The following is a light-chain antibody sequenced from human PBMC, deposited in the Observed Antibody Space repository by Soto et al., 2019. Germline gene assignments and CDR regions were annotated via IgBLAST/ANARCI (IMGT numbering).Light chain of an antibody. V-gene: IGKV3-15*01. Sequence: EIVMTQSPATLSVSPGERATLSCRASQSVGSNLAWYQQKPGQAPRLLIYGASTRATGIPARFSGSGSGTDFTLTISSLQSEDFAIYFCQQYNNWPPDRTFGQGTKVDIK. CDR1: QSVGSN. CDR3: QQYNNWPPDRT. CDR2: GAS. J-gene: IGKJ1*01.